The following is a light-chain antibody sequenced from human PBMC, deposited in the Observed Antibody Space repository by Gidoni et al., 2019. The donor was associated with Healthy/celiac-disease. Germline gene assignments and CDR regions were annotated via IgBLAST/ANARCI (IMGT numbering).Light chain of an antibody. Sequence: DIQMTQSPSTLSASVGDRVTITCRTSQSISSWLAWYQQKPGKAPKLLIYDDSSLESGVPSRFSGSGSGTEFTLTISSLQPDDFATYYCQQYNSYSPYTFGQXTKLEIK. CDR2: DDS. J-gene: IGKJ2*01. CDR1: QSISSW. V-gene: IGKV1-5*01. CDR3: QQYNSYSPYT.